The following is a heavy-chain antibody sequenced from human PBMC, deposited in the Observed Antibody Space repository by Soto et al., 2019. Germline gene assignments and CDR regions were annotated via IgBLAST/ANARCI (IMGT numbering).Heavy chain of an antibody. J-gene: IGHJ6*02. CDR3: ARDPDYYDSSGYAPGYYGMDV. CDR2: IGTAGDT. D-gene: IGHD3-22*01. Sequence: GGSLRLSCAASGFTFSSYDMHWVRQATGKGLEWVSAIGTAGDTYYPGSVKGRFTISRDNSKNTLYLQMNSLRAEDTAVYYCARDPDYYDSSGYAPGYYGMDVWGQGTTVTVSS. CDR1: GFTFSSYD. V-gene: IGHV3-13*01.